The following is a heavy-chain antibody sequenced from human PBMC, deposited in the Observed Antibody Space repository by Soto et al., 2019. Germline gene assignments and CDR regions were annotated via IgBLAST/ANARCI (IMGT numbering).Heavy chain of an antibody. CDR3: ARRGSGSYYDY. D-gene: IGHD1-26*01. J-gene: IGHJ4*02. V-gene: IGHV3-23*01. CDR1: GFTFSSYA. CDR2: ISGSGGST. Sequence: EVQLLESGGGLVQPGGSLRLSCAASGFTFSSYAMNWVRQAPGKGLEWVSVISGSGGSTYYADSVKGRFTISRDNSKNTLYLQMNSLRAEDTAIYYCARRGSGSYYDYWGQGTLVTVSS.